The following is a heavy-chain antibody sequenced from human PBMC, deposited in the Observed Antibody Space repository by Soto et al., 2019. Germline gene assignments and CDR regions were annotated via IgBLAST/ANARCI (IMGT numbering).Heavy chain of an antibody. V-gene: IGHV4-61*01. CDR3: VRDSRRTGVKYFYGFDA. CDR2: IYYRGAT. D-gene: IGHD3-10*01. Sequence: QVQLRESGPGLVQPSETLSLTCNVSGGSVTNGIYYWSWIRQPPGRGLEWIGYIYYRGATKYNPSLESRVSISVDTPKNQFSLKLTSVTAADTAVYYCVRDSRRTGVKYFYGFDAWGQGTTVTVSS. J-gene: IGHJ6*02. CDR1: GGSVTNGIYY.